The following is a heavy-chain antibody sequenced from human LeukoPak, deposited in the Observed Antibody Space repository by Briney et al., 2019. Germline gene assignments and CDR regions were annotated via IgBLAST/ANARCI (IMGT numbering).Heavy chain of an antibody. D-gene: IGHD3-22*01. V-gene: IGHV3-23*01. CDR2: ISGSGGST. Sequence: GGSLRLSCAASGFTVSSNYMSWVRQAPGKGLEWVSAISGSGGSTYYADSVKGRFTISRDNSKNTLYLQMNSLRAEDTAVYYCAKDRRGLGYYYDSSGYYWPRWGQGTLVTVSS. CDR3: AKDRRGLGYYYDSSGYYWPR. CDR1: GFTVSSNY. J-gene: IGHJ4*02.